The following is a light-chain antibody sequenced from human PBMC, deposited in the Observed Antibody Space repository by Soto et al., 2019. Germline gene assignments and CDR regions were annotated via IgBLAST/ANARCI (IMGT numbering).Light chain of an antibody. CDR3: GSYTSTDTPFV. Sequence: QSALAQPSSVSGSPGQSITISCTGTSTDVGGYNYVSWYQHHPGKGPKLIIYGVTNRPSGVSDRFSGSKSGNKASLTISNLGAEDESDYYCGSYTSTDTPFVFGSGTKVTV. J-gene: IGLJ1*01. V-gene: IGLV2-14*01. CDR1: STDVGGYNY. CDR2: GVT.